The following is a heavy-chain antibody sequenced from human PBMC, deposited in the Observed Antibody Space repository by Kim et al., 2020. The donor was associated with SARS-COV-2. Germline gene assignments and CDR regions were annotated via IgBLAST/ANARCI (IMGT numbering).Heavy chain of an antibody. CDR2: IKQDGSEK. V-gene: IGHV3-7*05. J-gene: IGHJ4*02. D-gene: IGHD3-9*01. CDR3: ARGSHYYDILTGYYNFDY. Sequence: GGSLRLSCAASGFTFSSYWMSWVRQAPGKGLEWVANIKQDGSEKYYVDSVKGRFTISRDNAKNSLYLQMNSLRAEDTAVYYCARGSHYYDILTGYYNFDYWGQGTLVTVSS. CDR1: GFTFSSYW.